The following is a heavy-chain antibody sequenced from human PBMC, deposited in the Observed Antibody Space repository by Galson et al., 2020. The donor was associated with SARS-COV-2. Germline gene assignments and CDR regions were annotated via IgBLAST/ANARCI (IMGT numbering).Heavy chain of an antibody. V-gene: IGHV4-31*03. J-gene: IGHJ4*02. Sequence: SETLSLTCTVSGDSISRGDYWSWIRQHPGKGLAWIGNIHYSGDSYYNPSLKSRVTISLDTSKSQFSLKVTSVTAADTAMYYCARDKSAHGPFDSWGQGTLVTVSS. D-gene: IGHD4-17*01. CDR3: ARDKSAHGPFDS. CDR1: GDSISRGDY. CDR2: IHYSGDS.